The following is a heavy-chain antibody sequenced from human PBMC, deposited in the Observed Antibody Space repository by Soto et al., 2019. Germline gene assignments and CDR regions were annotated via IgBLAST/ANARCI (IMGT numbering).Heavy chain of an antibody. CDR3: AKDQARLGYYYYGMDV. D-gene: IGHD6-6*01. V-gene: IGHV3-30*18. Sequence: QVQLGESGGGVVQPGRSLRLSCAASGFTFSSYGMHWVRQAPGKGLEWVAVISYDGSNKYYADSVKGRFTISRDNSKNTLYLQMNSLRAEDTAVYYCAKDQARLGYYYYGMDVWGQGTTVTVSS. J-gene: IGHJ6*02. CDR2: ISYDGSNK. CDR1: GFTFSSYG.